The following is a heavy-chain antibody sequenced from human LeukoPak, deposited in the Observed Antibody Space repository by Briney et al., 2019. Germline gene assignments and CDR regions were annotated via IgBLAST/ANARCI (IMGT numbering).Heavy chain of an antibody. CDR3: AKSNSGWYVPPSD. Sequence: PGRSLRLSCAASGFTFDDYAMHWVRQAPGKGLEWVSGISWNSGSIGYADSVKGRFTISRDNSKNTLYLQMNSLRAEDTAVYYCAKSNSGWYVPPSDWGQGTLVTVSS. J-gene: IGHJ4*02. CDR1: GFTFDDYA. V-gene: IGHV3-9*01. CDR2: ISWNSGSI. D-gene: IGHD6-19*01.